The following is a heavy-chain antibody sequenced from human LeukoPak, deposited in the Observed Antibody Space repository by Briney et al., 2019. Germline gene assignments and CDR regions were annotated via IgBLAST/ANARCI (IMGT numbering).Heavy chain of an antibody. CDR3: ARDSSLAAAGYNFDY. CDR2: INPNSGGT. V-gene: IGHV1-2*02. J-gene: IGHJ4*02. CDR1: GYTFTGYY. D-gene: IGHD6-13*01. Sequence: ASVKVSCKASGYTFTGYYMHWVRQAPGQGLEWMGWINPNSGGTNYAQKFQGRVTMTRDTSISTAYMELSRLRSDDTAVYYCARDSSLAAAGYNFDYWGQGTLVTVSS.